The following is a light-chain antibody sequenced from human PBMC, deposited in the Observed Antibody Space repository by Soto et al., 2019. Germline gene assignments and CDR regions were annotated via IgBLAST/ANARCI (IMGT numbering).Light chain of an antibody. Sequence: QAVVTQEPSLTVSPGGTVTLTCGSSTGAVTSGHYPYWFQQKPGQAPRTLIYDTSDKHSWTPARFSGSLLGGKAALTLSGAQPEDEAEYYCLLSYSAARSWVFGGWTKVTVL. CDR3: LLSYSAARSWV. CDR2: DTS. V-gene: IGLV7-46*01. J-gene: IGLJ2*01. CDR1: TGAVTSGHY.